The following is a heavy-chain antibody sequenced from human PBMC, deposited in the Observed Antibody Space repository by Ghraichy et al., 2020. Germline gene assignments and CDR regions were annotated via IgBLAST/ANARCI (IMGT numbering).Heavy chain of an antibody. Sequence: ESLRLSCAASGFTFSNSAMNWVRQAPGKGLEWVSGISIGGGRTHYADSVKGRFIISRDDSENTVYLQMNSLTTEDTAVYYCAKDAVICGGDCYPYYFDSWGQGTLVTVSS. CDR1: GFTFSNSA. CDR3: AKDAVICGGDCYPYYFDS. J-gene: IGHJ4*02. V-gene: IGHV3-23*01. D-gene: IGHD2-21*02. CDR2: ISIGGGRT.